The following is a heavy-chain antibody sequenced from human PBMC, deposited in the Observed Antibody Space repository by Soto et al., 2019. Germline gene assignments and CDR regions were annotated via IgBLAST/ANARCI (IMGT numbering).Heavy chain of an antibody. D-gene: IGHD4-4*01. CDR1: GGSISRGGYS. Sequence: PSETLSLTCAVSGGSISRGGYSWSWIRQPPGKGLEWIGYIYHSGSTYYNPSLKSRVTISVDRSKNQFSLKLSSVTAADTAVYYCARKDDYRKNGWFDPWGQGTLVTVTS. CDR2: IYHSGST. V-gene: IGHV4-30-2*01. CDR3: ARKDDYRKNGWFDP. J-gene: IGHJ5*02.